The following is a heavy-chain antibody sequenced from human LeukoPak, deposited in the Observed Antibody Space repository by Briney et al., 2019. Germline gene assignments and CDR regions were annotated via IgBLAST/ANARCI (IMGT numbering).Heavy chain of an antibody. Sequence: PSETLSLTCTVSGGSISGGGYYWSWIRPHPGKGLEWGGYIYYSGSTYYNPSLKSRVTISVDTSKNQFPLKLGSVTAADTAVYYCASDRGGDLSHPTFDYWGHGTLVTVSS. D-gene: IGHD3-16*01. J-gene: IGHJ4*01. CDR1: GGSISGGGYY. CDR3: ASDRGGDLSHPTFDY. V-gene: IGHV4-31*03. CDR2: IYYSGST.